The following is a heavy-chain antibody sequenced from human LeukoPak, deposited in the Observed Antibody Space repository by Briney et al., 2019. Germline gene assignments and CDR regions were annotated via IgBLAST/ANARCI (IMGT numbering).Heavy chain of an antibody. CDR1: GFTFTSSA. J-gene: IGHJ4*02. CDR2: IVVGSGNT. Sequence: ASVKVSCKASGFTFTSSAMQWVRQARGQRLEWIGWIVVGSGNTNYAQKFQERVTITRDMSTSTAYMGLSSLRSEDTAVYYCAAGGSGSYSHFDYWGQGTLVTVSS. V-gene: IGHV1-58*02. D-gene: IGHD3-10*01. CDR3: AAGGSGSYSHFDY.